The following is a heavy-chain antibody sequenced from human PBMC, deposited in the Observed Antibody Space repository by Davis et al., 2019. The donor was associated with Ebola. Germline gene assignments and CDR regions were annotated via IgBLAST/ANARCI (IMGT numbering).Heavy chain of an antibody. V-gene: IGHV3-7*03. Sequence: GGSLRLSCAASGFTFSSYWMSWVRQAPGKGLEWVANIKQDGSEKYYVDSVKGRFTISRDNAKNSLYLQMNSLRAEDTAVYYCARKRWYDFWSGYYKPGYYFDYWGQGTLVTVSS. CDR2: IKQDGSEK. CDR1: GFTFSSYW. CDR3: ARKRWYDFWSGYYKPGYYFDY. J-gene: IGHJ4*02. D-gene: IGHD3-3*01.